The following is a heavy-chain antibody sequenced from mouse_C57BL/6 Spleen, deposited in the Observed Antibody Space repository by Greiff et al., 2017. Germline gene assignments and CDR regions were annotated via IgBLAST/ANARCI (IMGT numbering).Heavy chain of an antibody. Sequence: QVQLQQPGAELVRPGSSVKLSCKASGYTFTSYWMHWVKQRPIQGLEWIGNIDPSDSETHYNQKFKDKATLTVDKSSSTAYMQLSSVTSEDSAVYYCATPLRFYYAMDYWGQGTSVTVSS. D-gene: IGHD1-1*01. J-gene: IGHJ4*01. V-gene: IGHV1-52*01. CDR2: IDPSDSET. CDR1: GYTFTSYW. CDR3: ATPLRFYYAMDY.